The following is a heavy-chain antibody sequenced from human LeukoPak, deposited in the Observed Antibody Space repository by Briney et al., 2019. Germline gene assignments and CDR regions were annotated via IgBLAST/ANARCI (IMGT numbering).Heavy chain of an antibody. CDR1: GGSISSYY. Sequence: SETLSLTCTVSGGSISSYYWSWIRQPPGKGLEWIGYIYYSGSTNYNPSLKSRVTISVDTSKNQFSLKLSSVTAADTAVYYCARDLTRDGDYGTYDYWGQGTLVTVSS. CDR2: IYYSGST. J-gene: IGHJ4*02. V-gene: IGHV4-59*12. CDR3: ARDLTRDGDYGTYDY. D-gene: IGHD4-17*01.